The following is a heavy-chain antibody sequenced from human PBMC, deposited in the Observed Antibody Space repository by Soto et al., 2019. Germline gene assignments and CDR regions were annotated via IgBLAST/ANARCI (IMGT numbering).Heavy chain of an antibody. CDR3: ARDADSSGLHY. V-gene: IGHV3-53*02. J-gene: IGHJ4*02. D-gene: IGHD6-19*01. Sequence: EVSLVETGGGLIHPGGSLRLSCAASGFTVSGMFMKWVRQAPGKGLEWVSVIYPAGPTYYADSVKGRFTISRDNSKNTLFLQLNNLRAEDTAVYYCARDADSSGLHYWGQGILVTVSS. CDR2: IYPAGPT. CDR1: GFTVSGMF.